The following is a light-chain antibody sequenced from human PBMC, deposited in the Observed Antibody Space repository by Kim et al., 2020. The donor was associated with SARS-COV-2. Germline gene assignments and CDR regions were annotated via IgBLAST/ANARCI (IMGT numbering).Light chain of an antibody. Sequence: RVTLSVTGTNSHSGAGYEVHWYHQHPGTAPKPRIQVNTNRPSGVPDRFSGSKSHTSAYLAITGLQADHEADYYCLSLVSNPSRWLFGRGPRLTVL. J-gene: IGLJ3*02. CDR1: NSHSGAGYE. CDR3: LSLVSNPSRWL. V-gene: IGLV1-40*01. CDR2: VNT.